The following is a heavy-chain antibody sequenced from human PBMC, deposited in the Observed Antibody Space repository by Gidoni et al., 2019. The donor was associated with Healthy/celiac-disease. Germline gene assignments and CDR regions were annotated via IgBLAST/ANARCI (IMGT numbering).Heavy chain of an antibody. J-gene: IGHJ6*02. CDR3: ARWTITEYGMDV. Sequence: EVQLLESGGGLVQPGGSLRLSCAASGFTFSSYAMSWVRPAPGKGLEWVSAISGSGGSTYYADSVKGRFTISRDNSKNTLYLQMNSLRAEDTAVYYCARWTITEYGMDVWGQGTTVTVSS. CDR2: ISGSGGST. D-gene: IGHD1-20*01. CDR1: GFTFSSYA. V-gene: IGHV3-23*01.